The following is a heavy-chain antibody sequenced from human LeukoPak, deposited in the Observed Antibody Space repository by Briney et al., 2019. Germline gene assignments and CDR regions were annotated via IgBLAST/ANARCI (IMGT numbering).Heavy chain of an antibody. D-gene: IGHD1-26*01. CDR2: IYSGGST. Sequence: GGSLRLSCAASGLTVSSNYMSWVRHSPGKGLEWVSVIYSGGSTYYANSVKGRFTISRDNSKNTLYLQVNSLRAEDTAVYYCARSIVGTTSSFEIWAQGTMVTVSS. V-gene: IGHV3-66*01. CDR1: GLTVSSNY. J-gene: IGHJ3*02. CDR3: ARSIVGTTSSFEI.